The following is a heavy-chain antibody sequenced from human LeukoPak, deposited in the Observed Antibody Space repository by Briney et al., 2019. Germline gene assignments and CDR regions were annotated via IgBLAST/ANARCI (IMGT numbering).Heavy chain of an antibody. Sequence: GASVKVSCKASGYTFTSYYIHWVRQAPGQGLEWMGIINPSGDSTGYAQKFQGRVTMTRDTSASTVYMELSSLISEDTAVYYCAGGPGAIEGPDYWGQGTLVTVSS. CDR2: INPSGDST. CDR1: GYTFTSYY. CDR3: AGGPGAIEGPDY. D-gene: IGHD2-2*01. V-gene: IGHV1-46*01. J-gene: IGHJ4*02.